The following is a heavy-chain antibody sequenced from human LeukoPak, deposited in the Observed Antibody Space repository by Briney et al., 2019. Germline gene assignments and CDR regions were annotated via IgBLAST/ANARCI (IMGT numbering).Heavy chain of an antibody. CDR3: ARKSPYCSSTSCYGTFDY. CDR1: GGSISSYY. Sequence: SETPSLTCTVSGGSISSYYWSWIRQPPGKGLEWIGYIYTSGSTNYNPSLKSRVTISVDTSKNQFSLKLSSVTAADTAVYYCARKSPYCSSTSCYGTFDYWGQGTLVTVSS. D-gene: IGHD2-2*01. V-gene: IGHV4-4*09. CDR2: IYTSGST. J-gene: IGHJ4*02.